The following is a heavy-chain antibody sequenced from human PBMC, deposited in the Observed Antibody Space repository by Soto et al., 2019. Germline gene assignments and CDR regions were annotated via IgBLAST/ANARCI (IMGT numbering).Heavy chain of an antibody. V-gene: IGHV1-18*04. CDR2: TSTYNGNT. CDR1: GYRFTTYG. CDR3: ARGLGTNGLDV. D-gene: IGHD7-27*01. Sequence: QVQLLQSGAEVKKPGASVKVSCKASGYRFTTYGITWVRLAPGQGLEWLGGTSTYNGNTDYAQNLQDRVTMTTETSTSTAYMEVTSLTSDDTAGYYCARGLGTNGLDVWGQGTTVTVSS. J-gene: IGHJ6*02.